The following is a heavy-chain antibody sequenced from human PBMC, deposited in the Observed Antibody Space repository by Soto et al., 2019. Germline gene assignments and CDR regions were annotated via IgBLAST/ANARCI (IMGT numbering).Heavy chain of an antibody. CDR1: GFTFSNYA. CDR2: TSGSGGTI. J-gene: IGHJ4*02. D-gene: IGHD3-10*01. V-gene: IGHV3-23*01. Sequence: PGGSLRLSCAASGFTFSNYAMTWVRQAPGKGLDWVSATSGSGGTIYHADSVKGRFTISRDNSKNALYLQMNSLGAEDTAVYYCVKESGNGSGSAPDYDYWGQGTLVTVSS. CDR3: VKESGNGSGSAPDYDY.